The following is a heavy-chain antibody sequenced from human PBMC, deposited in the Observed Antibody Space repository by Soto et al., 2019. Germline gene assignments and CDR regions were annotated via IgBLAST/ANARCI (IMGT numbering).Heavy chain of an antibody. J-gene: IGHJ3*02. CDR3: ATVRPNITMIVVAHAFDI. Sequence: AASVKVSCKASGGTFSSYAISWVRQAPGQGLEWMGGIIPIFGTANYAQKFQGRVTITADKSTSTAYMELSSLRSEDTAVYYCATVRPNITMIVVAHAFDIWGQGTMVTVSS. V-gene: IGHV1-69*06. D-gene: IGHD3-22*01. CDR2: IIPIFGTA. CDR1: GGTFSSYA.